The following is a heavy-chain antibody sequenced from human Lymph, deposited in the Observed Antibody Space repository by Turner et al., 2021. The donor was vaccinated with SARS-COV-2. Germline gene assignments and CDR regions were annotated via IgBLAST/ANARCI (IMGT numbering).Heavy chain of an antibody. Sequence: QVQLVQSGAEVKTPGASVKVSCKASGYTFTSYDINWVRQATGQGFEWMGWMNPNSGNTGYAQKFQGRVTMTRNTSISTDYMELSSLRSEDTSVYYCASAAQLTVWFDPWGQGTLVTVSS. CDR3: ASAAQLTVWFDP. V-gene: IGHV1-8*01. J-gene: IGHJ5*02. CDR2: MNPNSGNT. CDR1: GYTFTSYD. D-gene: IGHD6-25*01.